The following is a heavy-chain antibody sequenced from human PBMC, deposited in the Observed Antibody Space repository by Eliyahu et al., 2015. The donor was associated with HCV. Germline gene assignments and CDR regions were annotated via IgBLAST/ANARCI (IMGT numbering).Heavy chain of an antibody. V-gene: IGHV3-11*06. J-gene: IGHJ4*02. Sequence: QVQLVESGGGLVKPGGSLRLSCAGSGLXLTSLSXSWIRQAPGQGLEWISYIRSGTGYTNYKDSVKGRFSISRDNAKRSLYLQMNSLRVEDTAVYYCAGGDRSDRPFDSWGQGTLVIVSS. CDR1: GLXLTSLS. CDR3: AGGDRSDRPFDS. D-gene: IGHD2-21*01. CDR2: IRSGTGYT.